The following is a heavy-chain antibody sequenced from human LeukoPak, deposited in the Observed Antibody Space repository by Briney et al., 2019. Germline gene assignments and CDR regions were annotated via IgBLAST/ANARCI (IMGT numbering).Heavy chain of an antibody. CDR1: GYTFTGYY. D-gene: IGHD2-2*01. CDR3: ANDLVAAAPFYTFDI. J-gene: IGHJ3*02. V-gene: IGHV1-2*02. Sequence: ASVKVSCKASGYTFTGYYMHWVRQAPGQGLEWVGWINPNSGGTNYAQKFQGRVTMTRDTSISTAYMELSRLRSDDTAIYYCANDLVAAAPFYTFDIWGQGTVVTVSS. CDR2: INPNSGGT.